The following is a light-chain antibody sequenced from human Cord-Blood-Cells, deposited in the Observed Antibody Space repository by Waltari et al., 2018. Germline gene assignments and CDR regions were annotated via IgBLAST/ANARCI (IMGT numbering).Light chain of an antibody. CDR1: QSVLYSSNNKNY. V-gene: IGKV4-1*01. J-gene: IGKJ4*01. CDR2: WAS. Sequence: DIVMTQSPDSLAVSLGERATINCKSSQSVLYSSNNKNYLAWYQQKPGQPPKLLIYWASTRESVVPDRFSCRGSGTDFTLTISSLQAEDVAVYYCQQYYSTPLTFGGGTKVEIK. CDR3: QQYYSTPLT.